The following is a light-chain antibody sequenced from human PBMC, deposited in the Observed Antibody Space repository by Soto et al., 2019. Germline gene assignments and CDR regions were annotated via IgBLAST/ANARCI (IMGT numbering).Light chain of an antibody. J-gene: IGLJ3*02. Sequence: QSVLTQPRSVSGSPGQSVTISCTGTSSDVGAYNYVSWYQQHPGKVPKLMIYDVSRRPSGVPDRFSGSKSGNTASLTISGLQADDEADYYRCSYAGSYTLVFGGGTKVTVL. CDR2: DVS. V-gene: IGLV2-11*01. CDR3: CSYAGSYTLV. CDR1: SSDVGAYNY.